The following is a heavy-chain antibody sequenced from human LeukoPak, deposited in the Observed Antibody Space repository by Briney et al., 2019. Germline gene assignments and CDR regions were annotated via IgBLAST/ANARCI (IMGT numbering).Heavy chain of an antibody. J-gene: IGHJ4*02. D-gene: IGHD3-10*01. CDR2: ICDNGNT. CDR3: ATGRDPYKTGH. Sequence: PSETLSLTCTFSGGSFSPAHWSWIRQPPGKGLEWIGVICDNGNTDYNPSLKSRVTISVDTSKSQFSLKLSSLAAADTAVHYCATGRDPYKTGHWGQGTLVTVSS. V-gene: IGHV4-59*03. CDR1: GGSFSPAH.